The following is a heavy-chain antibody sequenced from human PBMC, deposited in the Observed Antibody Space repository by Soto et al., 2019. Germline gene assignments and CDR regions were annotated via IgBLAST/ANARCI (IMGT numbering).Heavy chain of an antibody. CDR1: GDSVSSNSAA. CDR2: TYYRSKWYN. J-gene: IGHJ5*02. Sequence: SQTLSLTCAISGDSVSSNSAAWNWIRQSPSRGLEWLGRTYYRSKWYNDYAVSVKSRITINPDTSKNQFSLQLNSVTPEDTAVYYCARDKVYYDSSGYYYGAHWFDPWGQGTLVTVSS. D-gene: IGHD3-22*01. V-gene: IGHV6-1*01. CDR3: ARDKVYYDSSGYYYGAHWFDP.